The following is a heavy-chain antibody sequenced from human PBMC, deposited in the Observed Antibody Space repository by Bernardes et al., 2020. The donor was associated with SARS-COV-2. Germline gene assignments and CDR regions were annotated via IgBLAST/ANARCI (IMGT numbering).Heavy chain of an antibody. J-gene: IGHJ4*02. D-gene: IGHD6-13*01. Sequence: GESLKISCKGSGDSFSTYWIGWVRQMPGKGLEWMGIIFPGDSIIRYSPSFEGQVTISADKSTTTAYLQWSSLRASDTATYYCARESGSGNSWSFDYWGQGTLVAVSS. V-gene: IGHV5-51*01. CDR2: IFPGDSII. CDR1: GDSFSTYW. CDR3: ARESGSGNSWSFDY.